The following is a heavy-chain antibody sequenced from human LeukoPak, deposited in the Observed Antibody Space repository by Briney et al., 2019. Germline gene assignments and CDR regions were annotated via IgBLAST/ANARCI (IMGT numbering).Heavy chain of an antibody. CDR1: GGSISSYY. J-gene: IGHJ4*02. V-gene: IGHV4-59*12. D-gene: IGHD4-17*01. CDR2: IYYSGST. CDR3: ASDYGDYHY. Sequence: SETLSLTCTVSGGSISSYYWSWIRQPPGKGLEWIGYIYYSGSTNYNPSLKSRVTISVDTSKNQFSLKLSSVTAADTAVYYCASDYGDYHYWGQGTLVTVSS.